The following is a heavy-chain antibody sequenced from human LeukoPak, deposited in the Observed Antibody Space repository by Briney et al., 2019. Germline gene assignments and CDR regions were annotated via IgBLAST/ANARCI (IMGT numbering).Heavy chain of an antibody. CDR2: ISGSGGST. D-gene: IGHD3-16*02. V-gene: IGHV3-23*01. Sequence: PGGSLRLSCAASGFTFSSYAMSWVREAPGRGLEWVSAISGSGGSTYYADSVKGRFTISRDNSKNTLYLQMNSLRAEDTAVYYCAKDKVGVWGSYRYTYFDYWGQGTLVTVSS. CDR3: AKDKVGVWGSYRYTYFDY. J-gene: IGHJ4*02. CDR1: GFTFSSYA.